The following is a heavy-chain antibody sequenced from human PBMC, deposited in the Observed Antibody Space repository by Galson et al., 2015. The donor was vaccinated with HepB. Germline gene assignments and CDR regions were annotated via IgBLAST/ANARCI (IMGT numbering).Heavy chain of an antibody. V-gene: IGHV4-39*01. Sequence: LTCTVSGGSIVSSSHYWGWIRQPPGKGLEWIGRIYYGGSGTTLYNPSLKSRVTISVDPTRNQFSLELRSVTAADTAVYYCARPRYCSSATCTAAFDSWGQGTLVTVSS. J-gene: IGHJ4*02. D-gene: IGHD2-2*01. CDR3: ARPRYCSSATCTAAFDS. CDR1: GGSIVSSSHY. CDR2: IYYGGSGTT.